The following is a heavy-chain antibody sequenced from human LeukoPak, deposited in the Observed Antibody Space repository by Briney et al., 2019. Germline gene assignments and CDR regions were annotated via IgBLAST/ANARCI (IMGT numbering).Heavy chain of an antibody. D-gene: IGHD6-13*01. CDR3: ARGRWELQLVTFDY. CDR2: ISSYYGNT. V-gene: IGHV1-18*01. J-gene: IGHJ4*02. Sequence: AAVKVSRKSSGYTFPTYDNIWVRPATGQGLEWVGWISSYYGNTHYAQKLQGRATLPIDTFPHPAHMELRHPRSDEPPVYYFARGRWELQLVTFDYWGQGTLVTVSS. CDR1: GYTFPTYD.